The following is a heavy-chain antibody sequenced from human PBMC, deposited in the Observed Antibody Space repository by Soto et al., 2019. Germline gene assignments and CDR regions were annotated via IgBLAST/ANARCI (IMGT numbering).Heavy chain of an antibody. J-gene: IGHJ4*02. D-gene: IGHD6-19*01. CDR2: MYNSGST. V-gene: IGHV4-61*01. Sequence: PSETLSLTCTVSGGSVSSGSYYWSWIRQPPGKGLEWIGYMYNSGSTNYNPSLKSRVIISVDTSKNQFSLKLSPVTAADTAVYYCARVSSGWYYFDYWGQGTLVTVSS. CDR3: ARVSSGWYYFDY. CDR1: GGSVSSGSYY.